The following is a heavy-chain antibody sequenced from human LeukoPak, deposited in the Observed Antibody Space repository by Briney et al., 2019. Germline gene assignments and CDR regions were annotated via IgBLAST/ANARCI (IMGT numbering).Heavy chain of an antibody. CDR3: AKDLRGYDMDFDY. CDR1: GFTFSNFA. Sequence: GGSLRLSCAASGFTFSNFAMSWVRQAPGRGLEWVSSISGSGISTYYADSLKGRFTISRDNFKNTLFLQLNSLRAEDTAVYYCAKDLRGYDMDFDYWGQGTLVTVSS. V-gene: IGHV3-23*01. D-gene: IGHD5-12*01. CDR2: ISGSGIST. J-gene: IGHJ4*02.